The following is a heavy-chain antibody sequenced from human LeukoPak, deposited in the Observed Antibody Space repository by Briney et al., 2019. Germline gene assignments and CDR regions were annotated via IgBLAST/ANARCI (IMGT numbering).Heavy chain of an antibody. D-gene: IGHD3-16*01. J-gene: IGHJ4*02. CDR2: IKADGSGK. CDR3: ARGGKRTFDY. V-gene: IGHV3-7*01. CDR1: GFTFSSSW. Sequence: GGSLRLSCVASGFTFSSSWMTWVRQAPGMGLEWVANIKADGSGKYYVDSVRGRFSISRDNAKNSLYLQMNSLRAEDTAVYYCARGGKRTFDYWGQGTLVTVSS.